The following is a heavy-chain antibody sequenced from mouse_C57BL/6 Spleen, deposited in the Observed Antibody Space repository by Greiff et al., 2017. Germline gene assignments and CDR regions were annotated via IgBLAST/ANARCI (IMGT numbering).Heavy chain of an antibody. J-gene: IGHJ4*01. V-gene: IGHV1-18*01. CDR1: GYTFTDYN. CDR3: ERERVYSNQFSHDYAMDY. Sequence: EVQLQQSGPELVKPGASVKIPCKASGYTFTDYNMDWVKQSHGKSLEWIGDINPNNGGTIYNQKFKGKATLTVDKSSSTAYMELRSLTSEDPAVYYCERERVYSNQFSHDYAMDYWGQGTSVTVSS. CDR2: INPNNGGT. D-gene: IGHD2-5*01.